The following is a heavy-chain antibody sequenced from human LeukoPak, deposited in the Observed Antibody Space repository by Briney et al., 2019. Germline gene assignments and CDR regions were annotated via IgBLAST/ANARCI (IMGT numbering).Heavy chain of an antibody. D-gene: IGHD3-10*01. CDR1: GYTFSGYY. Sequence: VASVKVSCKASGYTFSGYYMPWVRQAPGQGLEWMGWINPNSGGTNYAQNFQGRVTMTRDTSISTAYMELRSLRYDDTAVYYCARHVGGPNYFDYWGQGTLVTVSS. V-gene: IGHV1-2*02. CDR3: ARHVGGPNYFDY. J-gene: IGHJ4*02. CDR2: INPNSGGT.